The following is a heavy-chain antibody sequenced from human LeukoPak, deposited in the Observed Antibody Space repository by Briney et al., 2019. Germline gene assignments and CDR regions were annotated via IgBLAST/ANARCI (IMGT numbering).Heavy chain of an antibody. D-gene: IGHD2-15*01. Sequence: PGGSLRLSCAASGFTFSSYDMHWVRQATGKGLEWVSAIGTAGDTYYPGSVKGRFTISRENAKNSLCLQMNSLRAGDTAVYYCARALLGYCSGGSCYSTYYMDVWGKGTTVTVSS. CDR3: ARALLGYCSGGSCYSTYYMDV. J-gene: IGHJ6*03. CDR2: IGTAGDT. V-gene: IGHV3-13*01. CDR1: GFTFSSYD.